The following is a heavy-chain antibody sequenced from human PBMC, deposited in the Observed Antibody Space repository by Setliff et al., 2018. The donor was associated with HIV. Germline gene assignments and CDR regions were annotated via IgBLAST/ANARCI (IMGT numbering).Heavy chain of an antibody. V-gene: IGHV4-34*12. D-gene: IGHD5-12*01. J-gene: IGHJ4*02. CDR3: AKSSPSIGYITDC. Sequence: SETLSLTCDVSGASFTAYYWTWIRQSPGKGLEWIGIIFPGGATNYNPSLTSRVTISVDTSKNHLFLKLTSVTTADTAVYFCAKSSPSIGYITDCWGQGAPVTVSS. CDR1: GASFTAYY. CDR2: IFPGGAT.